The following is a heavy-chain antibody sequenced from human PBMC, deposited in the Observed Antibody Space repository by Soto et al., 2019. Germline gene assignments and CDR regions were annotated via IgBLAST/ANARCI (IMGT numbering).Heavy chain of an antibody. CDR2: ISSSASHI. V-gene: IGHV3-21*01. Sequence: EVQLVESGGGLVKPGGSLRVSCAASGFSFSSYSMNWVRQAPGKGLEWVSFISSSASHINYAESVKGRFTITRDNAKKSQYRQMNSLRAEDTAVYYCARGYTGYCSGGTCYWFDPWGQGTLVTVSS. CDR3: ARGYTGYCSGGTCYWFDP. J-gene: IGHJ5*02. D-gene: IGHD2-15*01. CDR1: GFSFSSYS.